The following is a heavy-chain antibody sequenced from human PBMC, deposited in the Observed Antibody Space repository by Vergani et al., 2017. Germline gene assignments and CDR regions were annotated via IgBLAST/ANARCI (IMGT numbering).Heavy chain of an antibody. V-gene: IGHV4-31*03. D-gene: IGHD2-21*01. CDR1: GGSISSGGYY. CDR2: IYYSGST. CDR3: ARGDSAPGPQFDY. Sequence: QVQLQESGPGLVKPSQTLSLTCTVSGGSISSGGYYWSWIRQHPGKGLEWIGYIYYSGSTYYNPSLKSRVTKSVDTSKNQFSLKLSSVTAADTAVYYCARGDSAPGPQFDYWGQGTLVTVSS. J-gene: IGHJ4*02.